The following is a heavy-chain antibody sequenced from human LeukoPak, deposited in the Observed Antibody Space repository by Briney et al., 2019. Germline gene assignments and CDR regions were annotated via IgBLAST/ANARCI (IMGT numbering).Heavy chain of an antibody. J-gene: IGHJ4*02. D-gene: IGHD6-6*01. CDR3: ARRIAARPAHFDY. V-gene: IGHV1-69*06. CDR1: GGTFGSYA. Sequence: GASVKVSCKASGGTFGSYAISWVRQAPGQGLEWMGGIIPIFGTANYAQKFQGRVTITADKSTSTAYMELSSLRSEDTAVYYCARRIAARPAHFDYWGQGTLVTVSS. CDR2: IIPIFGTA.